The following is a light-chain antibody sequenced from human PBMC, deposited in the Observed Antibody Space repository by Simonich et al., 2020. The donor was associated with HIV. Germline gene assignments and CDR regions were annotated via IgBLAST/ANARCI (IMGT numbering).Light chain of an antibody. CDR2: WAS. Sequence: DIVMTQSPDSLAVSLGERATVNCRSSRSVLYRSNNKNYLAWYQQKPGQPPKLLIYWASTRESGVPDRCSGSGSGTDFTLTISSLQAEDVAVYYCQQYYSTPWTFGQGTKVEIK. CDR1: RSVLYRSNNKNY. CDR3: QQYYSTPWT. J-gene: IGKJ1*01. V-gene: IGKV4-1*01.